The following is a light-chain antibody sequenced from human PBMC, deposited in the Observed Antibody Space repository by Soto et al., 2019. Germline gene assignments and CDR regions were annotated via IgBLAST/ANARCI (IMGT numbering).Light chain of an antibody. CDR2: FGS. Sequence: EIVMTQSSLTLPVTPGEPASISCRSSQRLLYNNTYNYLDWYVQKPGQSPQLLIYFGSNRAPGVPDRFSGSGSGTDFTLKINRVEAEDVGTYYCMQALQSLTFGQGTRLEIK. J-gene: IGKJ5*01. CDR1: QRLLYNNTYNY. V-gene: IGKV2-28*01. CDR3: MQALQSLT.